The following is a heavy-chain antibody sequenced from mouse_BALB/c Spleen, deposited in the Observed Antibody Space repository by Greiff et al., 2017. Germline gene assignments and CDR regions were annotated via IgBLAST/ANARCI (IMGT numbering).Heavy chain of an antibody. CDR2: ISSGGGST. D-gene: IGHD2-12*01. CDR3: AIYDEAFAY. Sequence: EVQLVESGGGLVKPGGSLKLSCAASGFAFSSYDMSWVRQTPEKRLEWVAYISSGGGSTYYPDTVKGRFTISRDNAKNTLYLQMSSLKSEDTAMYYCAIYDEAFAYWGQGTLVTVSA. J-gene: IGHJ3*01. V-gene: IGHV5-12-1*01. CDR1: GFAFSSYD.